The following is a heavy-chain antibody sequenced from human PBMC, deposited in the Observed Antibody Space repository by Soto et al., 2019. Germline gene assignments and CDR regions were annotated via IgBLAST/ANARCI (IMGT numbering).Heavy chain of an antibody. CDR1: GYSFTGYA. Sequence: ASVKVSCEACGYSFTGYAMHWVRQAPGQRLEWMGWINAGNGNTKYSQKFQGRVTITRDTSASTAYMELSSLRSEDTAVYYCARAVAVPADFDYWGQGTLVTVSS. CDR2: INAGNGNT. CDR3: ARAVAVPADFDY. D-gene: IGHD6-19*01. V-gene: IGHV1-3*01. J-gene: IGHJ4*02.